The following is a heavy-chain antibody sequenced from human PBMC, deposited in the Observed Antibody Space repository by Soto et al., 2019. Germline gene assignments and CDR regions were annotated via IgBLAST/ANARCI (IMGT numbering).Heavy chain of an antibody. V-gene: IGHV3-13*01. CDR1: GFRFSDYD. J-gene: IGHJ1*01. D-gene: IGHD3-3*01. CDR3: ARGRPFWSDLYIGH. CDR2: IGTNADT. Sequence: EVQLVESGGVMIQRGGSLRISCEASGFRFSDYDMHWVRQHPGKGLEWVSGIGTNADTHYSDYVKGRFTISRENDKNSLFLQMNSLKADDTAVYFCARGRPFWSDLYIGHWGQGTRVTVSS.